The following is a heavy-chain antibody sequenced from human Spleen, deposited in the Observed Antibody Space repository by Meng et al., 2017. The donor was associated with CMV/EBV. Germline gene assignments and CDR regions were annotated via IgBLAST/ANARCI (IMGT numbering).Heavy chain of an antibody. D-gene: IGHD6-6*01. CDR2: ISAYNGNT. V-gene: IGHV1-18*01. CDR1: GYTFTSYG. CDR3: ARPYSSSSGSGEEQLNYYYYGMDV. J-gene: IGHJ6*02. Sequence: ASVKVSCKASGYTFTSYGNSWVRQAPGQGLEWMGWISAYNGNTNYAQKLQGRVTITADKSTSTAYMELSSLRSEDTAVYYCARPYSSSSGSGEEQLNYYYYGMDVWGQGTTVTVSS.